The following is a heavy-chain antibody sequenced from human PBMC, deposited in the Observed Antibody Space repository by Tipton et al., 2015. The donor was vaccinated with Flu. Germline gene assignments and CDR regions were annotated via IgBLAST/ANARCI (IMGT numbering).Heavy chain of an antibody. Sequence: CAASGFTFSDYYMSWIRQAPGKGLEWVSYISSSGSTIYYADSVKGRFTISRDNAKNSLYLQMNSLRAEDTAVYYCARDGGSGSYPTYYFDYWGQGTLVTVSS. V-gene: IGHV3-11*01. CDR2: ISSSGSTI. J-gene: IGHJ4*02. CDR3: ARDGGSGSYPTYYFDY. D-gene: IGHD1-26*01. CDR1: GFTFSDYY.